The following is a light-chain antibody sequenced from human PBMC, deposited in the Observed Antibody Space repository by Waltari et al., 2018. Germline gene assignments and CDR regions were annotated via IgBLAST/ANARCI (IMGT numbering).Light chain of an antibody. J-gene: IGKJ1*01. V-gene: IGKV3-20*01. Sequence: CRASQSVSRALAWYQQKPGQAPRLLIYGASSRATGIPDKFSGSESGTDFSLTISRLEPEDFAVYFCQHYVRLPATFGQGTKVEIK. CDR1: QSVSRA. CDR2: GAS. CDR3: QHYVRLPAT.